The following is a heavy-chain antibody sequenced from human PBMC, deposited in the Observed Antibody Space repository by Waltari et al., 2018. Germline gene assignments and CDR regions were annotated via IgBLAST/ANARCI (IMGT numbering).Heavy chain of an antibody. Sequence: EVQLLESGGGLVQPGGSLRLSCAASGFHFGGFGMNWVRQAPGKGVEWVSGLSGSGATTYYRDAVRGRFTVSRDNSRNTVYLQMNSLRAEDTAVYYCAKAFRGYSGSYFDNWGRGTLVAVSA. V-gene: IGHV3-23*02. D-gene: IGHD5-12*01. CDR3: AKAFRGYSGSYFDN. CDR1: GFHFGGFG. J-gene: IGHJ4*02. CDR2: LSGSGATT.